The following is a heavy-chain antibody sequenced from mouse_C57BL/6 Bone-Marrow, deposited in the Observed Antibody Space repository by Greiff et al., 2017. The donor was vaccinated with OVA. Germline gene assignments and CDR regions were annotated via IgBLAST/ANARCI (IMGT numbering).Heavy chain of an antibody. Sequence: EVQLQESGGGLVQPKGSLKLSCAASGFTFNTYAMHWVRQAPGKGLEWVARIRSKSSNNATYYADYVKDRFTISRDDSQSMLYLQMNNLKTEDTAMYYCVRDKRNYYSKSWFAYWGQGTLVTVSA. V-gene: IGHV10-3*01. CDR2: IRSKSSNNAT. CDR1: GFTFNTYA. D-gene: IGHD2-5*01. J-gene: IGHJ3*01. CDR3: VRDKRNYYSKSWFAY.